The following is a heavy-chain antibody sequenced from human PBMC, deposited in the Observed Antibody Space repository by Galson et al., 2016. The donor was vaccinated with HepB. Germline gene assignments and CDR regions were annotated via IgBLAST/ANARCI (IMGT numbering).Heavy chain of an antibody. D-gene: IGHD4-17*01. CDR2: ISYSGST. V-gene: IGHV4-31*03. CDR1: GVSISNGPYY. J-gene: IGHJ4*02. Sequence: TLSLTCTVSGVSISNGPYYWSWIRQHEGKGLEWIGYISYSGSTYYNPSLKSRVAISLDRFKSQFSLNLTSVTAADTAVYYCASYGDYYFDYWGQGTLVTVS. CDR3: ASYGDYYFDY.